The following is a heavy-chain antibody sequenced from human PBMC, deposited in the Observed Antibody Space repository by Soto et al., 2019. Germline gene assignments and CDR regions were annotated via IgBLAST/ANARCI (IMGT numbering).Heavy chain of an antibody. V-gene: IGHV1-8*01. Sequence: ASVKVSCKASGYTFTSYDINWVRQATGQGLEWMGWMNPNSGNTGYAQKFQGRVTMTRNTSISTAYMELSSLRSEDTAVYYCARVVSCISTSCYSYYYGMDVWGQGTTVTVSS. CDR1: GYTFTSYD. CDR3: ARVVSCISTSCYSYYYGMDV. D-gene: IGHD2-2*02. J-gene: IGHJ6*02. CDR2: MNPNSGNT.